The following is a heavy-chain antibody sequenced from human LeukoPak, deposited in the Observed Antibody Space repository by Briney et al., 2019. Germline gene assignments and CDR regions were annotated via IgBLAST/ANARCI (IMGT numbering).Heavy chain of an antibody. CDR1: GGTFSSYA. J-gene: IGHJ5*02. V-gene: IGHV1-69*05. CDR3: ARVSNIAVAWFDP. D-gene: IGHD6-19*01. Sequence: SVKVSCKASGGTFSSYAISWVRQAPGQGLEWMGGIIPILGTANYAQKFQGRVTITTDESTSTAYMELSSLRSEDTAVYYCARVSNIAVAWFDPWGQGTLVTVSS. CDR2: IIPILGTA.